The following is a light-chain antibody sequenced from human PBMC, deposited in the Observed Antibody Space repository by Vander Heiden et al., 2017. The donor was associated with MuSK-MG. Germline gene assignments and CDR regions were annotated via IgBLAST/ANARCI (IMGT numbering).Light chain of an antibody. V-gene: IGKV1-39*01. J-gene: IGKJ3*01. CDR1: QSISNY. Sequence: DIQMTQSPSSLSASVGDRVTITCRASQSISNYLNWYQQQPGKAPKLLIYGASSLQSGVPSRFSGSGSGTDFTLTISSLQPEDFATYYCQQSYSTLFTFGPGTKVDIK. CDR2: GAS. CDR3: QQSYSTLFT.